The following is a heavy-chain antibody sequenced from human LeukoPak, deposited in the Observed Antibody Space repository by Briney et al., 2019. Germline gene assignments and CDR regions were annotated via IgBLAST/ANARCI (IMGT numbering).Heavy chain of an antibody. J-gene: IGHJ4*02. CDR2: ISGSGGST. V-gene: IGHV3-23*01. CDR1: GVTFISYA. Sequence: GGALRLSCAASGVTFISYAMSWVRQAPGKGLEWVSAISGSGGSTYYADPVKGRFTISRDNSKNTLYLQMNSLRAEDTAVYYCAKHGRYYYGSGSYSDYWGQGTLVTVSS. D-gene: IGHD3-10*01. CDR3: AKHGRYYYGSGSYSDY.